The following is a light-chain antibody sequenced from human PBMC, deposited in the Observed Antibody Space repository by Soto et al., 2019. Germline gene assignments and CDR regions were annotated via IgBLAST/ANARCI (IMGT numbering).Light chain of an antibody. CDR2: EVS. Sequence: QSPLTQPASVSGSPGQSITISCTGTSSDVGGYNYVSWYQQHPGKAPRVMIYEVSNRPSGVSNRFSGSKSGNTASLTISGLQAEDEADYYCSSYTSSSTLNYVFGTGTKVTVL. V-gene: IGLV2-14*01. CDR1: SSDVGGYNY. J-gene: IGLJ1*01. CDR3: SSYTSSSTLNYV.